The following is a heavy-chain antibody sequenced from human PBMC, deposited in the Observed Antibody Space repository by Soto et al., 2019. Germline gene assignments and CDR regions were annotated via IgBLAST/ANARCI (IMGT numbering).Heavy chain of an antibody. CDR3: ICSHWELRAMRSF. Sequence: GGSLRLSCAASGFTFSGSAMHWFRQASGKGLEWVGRIRSKANSYATAYAASVKGRFTISRDDSKNTAYLQMNSLKTEDTAVYYFICSHWELRAMRSFWGQGSLVTVSS. V-gene: IGHV3-73*01. D-gene: IGHD1-26*01. CDR2: IRSKANSYAT. J-gene: IGHJ4*02. CDR1: GFTFSGSA.